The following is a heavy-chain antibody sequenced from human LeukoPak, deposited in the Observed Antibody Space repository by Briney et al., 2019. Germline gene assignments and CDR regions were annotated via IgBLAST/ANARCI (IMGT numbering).Heavy chain of an antibody. Sequence: GGSLRLSCAASGFTFSSYAMHWVRQAPGKGLEWVALISCDGSNKYYADSVKGRFTVSRDNSKNTLYLQMNSLRVEDTAVYYCASEYREDHSGSQYFQHWGQGTLVTVSS. CDR1: GFTFSSYA. CDR2: ISCDGSNK. V-gene: IGHV3-30*04. D-gene: IGHD6-19*01. CDR3: ASEYREDHSGSQYFQH. J-gene: IGHJ1*01.